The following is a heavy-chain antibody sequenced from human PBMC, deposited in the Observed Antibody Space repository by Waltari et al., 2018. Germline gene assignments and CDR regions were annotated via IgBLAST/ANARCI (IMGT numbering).Heavy chain of an antibody. J-gene: IGHJ4*02. D-gene: IGHD1-26*01. Sequence: EVQLLESRGGLVQPGGALRLSCAASGLTFSSYAMSWVCQAPGEGLELVSVIYSGGSSTYYADSVKGRFTISRDNSKNTLYLQMNSLRAEDTAVYYCAKAPIVGATTAFDYWGQGTLVTVSS. CDR3: AKAPIVGATTAFDY. CDR1: GLTFSSYA. V-gene: IGHV3-23*03. CDR2: IYSGGSST.